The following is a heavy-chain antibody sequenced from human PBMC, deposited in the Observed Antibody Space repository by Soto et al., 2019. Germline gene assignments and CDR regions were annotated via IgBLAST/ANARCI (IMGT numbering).Heavy chain of an antibody. Sequence: SETLSLTCAVYGGSFSGYYWSWIRQPPGKGLEWIGEINHSGSTNYNPSLKSRVTISVDTSKNQFSLKLSSVTAADTAVYYCARGREQWLVRGFDYWGQGTLVTVSS. V-gene: IGHV4-34*01. CDR2: INHSGST. CDR1: GGSFSGYY. D-gene: IGHD6-19*01. J-gene: IGHJ4*02. CDR3: ARGREQWLVRGFDY.